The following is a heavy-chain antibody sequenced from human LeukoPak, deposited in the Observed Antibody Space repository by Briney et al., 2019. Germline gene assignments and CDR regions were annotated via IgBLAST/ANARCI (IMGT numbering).Heavy chain of an antibody. CDR2: IYISGST. CDR3: ARGGGYCTNNVCPPWFDP. J-gene: IGHJ5*02. CDR1: GGSISSGGY. Sequence: SETLSLTCAVSGGSISSGGYWSWVRQPPGKGLEWIGQIYISGSTHYSPSLKSRLSISVDPSKNQFSLKLSSVTAADTAVYYCARGGGYCTNNVCPPWFDPWGQGALVTVSS. D-gene: IGHD2-8*01. V-gene: IGHV4-4*02.